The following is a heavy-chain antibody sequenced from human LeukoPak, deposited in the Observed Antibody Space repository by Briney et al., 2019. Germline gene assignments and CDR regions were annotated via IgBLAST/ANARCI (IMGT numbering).Heavy chain of an antibody. CDR1: GYSFTTYW. J-gene: IGHJ5*02. D-gene: IGHD3-16*01. Sequence: GESLKISCKGSGYSFTTYWIAWVRQMPGKGLERMGIIYPSDSDTRYSPSFQGHVTISADKSISTAYLQWSSLKASDTAMYYCARRGHWFDPWGQGTLVTVSS. V-gene: IGHV5-51*01. CDR3: ARRGHWFDP. CDR2: IYPSDSDT.